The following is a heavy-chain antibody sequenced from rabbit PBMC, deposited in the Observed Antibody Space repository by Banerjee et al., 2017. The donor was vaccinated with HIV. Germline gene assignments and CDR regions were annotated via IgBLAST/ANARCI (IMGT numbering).Heavy chain of an antibody. CDR1: GSDISSNA. Sequence: QQQLVESGGGLVKPGASLTLTCKASGSDISSNAMCWVRQAPGKGLELIACIYSSSGNTVYATWAKGRFTISRTSSTTVALQMTSLTAADTATYFCARDLAGVIGWNFNLWGPGTLVTVS. J-gene: IGHJ4*01. CDR3: ARDLAGVIGWNFNL. CDR2: IYSSSGNT. D-gene: IGHD4-1*01. V-gene: IGHV1S45*01.